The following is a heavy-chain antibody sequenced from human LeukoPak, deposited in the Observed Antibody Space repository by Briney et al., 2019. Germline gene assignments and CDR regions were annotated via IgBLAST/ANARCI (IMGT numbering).Heavy chain of an antibody. CDR2: IYYSGST. V-gene: IGHV4-59*08. Sequence: SETLSLTCTVSGVSISSYYWSWIRQPPGKGLEWIGYIYYSGSTNYNPSLKSRVTISVDTSKNQFSLKLSPVTAADTAVYYCARRGYCSSTSCYPFDYWGQGTLVTVSS. J-gene: IGHJ4*02. CDR3: ARRGYCSSTSCYPFDY. D-gene: IGHD2-2*01. CDR1: GVSISSYY.